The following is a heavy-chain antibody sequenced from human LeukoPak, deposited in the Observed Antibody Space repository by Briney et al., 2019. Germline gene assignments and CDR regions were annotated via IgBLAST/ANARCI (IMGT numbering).Heavy chain of an antibody. V-gene: IGHV3-30*02. Sequence: GGSLRLSCAASGFAASGFTFSTFGMHWVRQAPGKGLEWVAFIRYDGSNKYYADSVKGRFTISRDDSKNTLYPQMNSLRAEDTAAYYCAKGYYFDILSGYSSLDSWGQGTLVTVSS. J-gene: IGHJ4*02. CDR3: AKGYYFDILSGYSSLDS. CDR1: GFTFSTFG. D-gene: IGHD3-9*01. CDR2: IRYDGSNK.